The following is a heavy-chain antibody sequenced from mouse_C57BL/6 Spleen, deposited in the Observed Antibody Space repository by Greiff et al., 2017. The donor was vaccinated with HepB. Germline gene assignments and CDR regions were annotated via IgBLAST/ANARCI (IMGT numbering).Heavy chain of an antibody. CDR1: GYTFTDYN. CDR3: AGLQVHFDY. Sequence: EVQLQQSGPELVKPGASVKMSCKASGYTFTDYNMHWVKQSPGKSLEWIGYINPNNGGTNYNQKFKGKATLTVNKSSSTAYMELRSLTSEDSAVYYCAGLQVHFDYWGQGTTLTVSS. J-gene: IGHJ2*01. V-gene: IGHV1-22*01. D-gene: IGHD3-1*01. CDR2: INPNNGGT.